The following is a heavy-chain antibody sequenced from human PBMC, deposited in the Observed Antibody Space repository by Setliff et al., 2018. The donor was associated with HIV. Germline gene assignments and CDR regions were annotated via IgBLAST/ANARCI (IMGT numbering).Heavy chain of an antibody. D-gene: IGHD6-19*01. J-gene: IGHJ4*02. CDR3: ARRLGGWAVTFDY. CDR2: IHHSGDT. CDR1: GGSIGGTHY. Sequence: TLSLTCAVSGGSIGGTHYWHWVRQPPGRGLEWIGDIHHSGDTNYNPSLKSRVTLSIDDFNNQFSLKLTSVTAADTAVYYCARRLGGWAVTFDYWSRGTLVSV. V-gene: IGHV4-4*02.